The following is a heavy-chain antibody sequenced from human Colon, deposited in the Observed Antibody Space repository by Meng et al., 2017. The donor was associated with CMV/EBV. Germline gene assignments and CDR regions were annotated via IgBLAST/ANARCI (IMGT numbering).Heavy chain of an antibody. CDR2: ISSSSSYI. CDR3: ARAPVIYCSGGSCYAYYYYGMDV. J-gene: IGHJ6*02. V-gene: IGHV3-21*01. D-gene: IGHD2-15*01. CDR1: GFPFNKNT. Sequence: GGSLRLSCAASGFPFNKNTMNWVRRAPGKGLEWVSSISSSSSYIYHADSVKGRFTISRDNANNSLYLQMNSLRAEDTAVYYCARAPVIYCSGGSCYAYYYYGMDVWGQGTTVTVSS.